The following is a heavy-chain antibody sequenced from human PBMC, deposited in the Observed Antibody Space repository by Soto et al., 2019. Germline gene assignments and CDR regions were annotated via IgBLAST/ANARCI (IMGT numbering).Heavy chain of an antibody. J-gene: IGHJ5*02. V-gene: IGHV4-4*07. D-gene: IGHD3-16*01. CDR2: IYTTGPT. CDR1: GGSITGHY. Sequence: PPDTLSLTCTVSGGSITGHYWSWIRQPAGKGLEWIGRIYTTGPTNYNPSLRSRVTMSVDTSKNQISLNLTSGTAADTAVYYCARTKVRALTAGESDPWGQGTQVTVSS. CDR3: ARTKVRALTAGESDP.